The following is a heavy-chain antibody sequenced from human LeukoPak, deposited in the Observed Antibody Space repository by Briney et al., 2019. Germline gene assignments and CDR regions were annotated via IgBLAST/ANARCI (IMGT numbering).Heavy chain of an antibody. Sequence: SETLSLTCTVSGGSLSSYYWSWVRQPPGKGLEWIGDIYYSGSTNYNPSLKSRVTISVDTSKNQFSLKLSSVTAADTAVYYCASGDDYSNYYFDYWGQGTLVTVSS. CDR3: ASGDDYSNYYFDY. CDR1: GGSLSSYY. D-gene: IGHD4-11*01. V-gene: IGHV4-59*01. J-gene: IGHJ4*02. CDR2: IYYSGST.